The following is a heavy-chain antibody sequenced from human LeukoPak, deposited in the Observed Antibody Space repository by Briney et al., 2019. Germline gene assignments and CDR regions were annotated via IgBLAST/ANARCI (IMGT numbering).Heavy chain of an antibody. Sequence: SETLSLTCTVSGGSISSYYWSWIRQPAGKGLEWIGRIYTSGSTDYNPSLKSRVTMSVDTSKNQFSLKLSSVTAADTAVYYCARDDVGATQLLRFGCWGQGTLVTVSS. D-gene: IGHD1-26*01. CDR3: ARDDVGATQLLRFGC. CDR2: IYTSGST. J-gene: IGHJ4*02. V-gene: IGHV4-4*07. CDR1: GGSISSYY.